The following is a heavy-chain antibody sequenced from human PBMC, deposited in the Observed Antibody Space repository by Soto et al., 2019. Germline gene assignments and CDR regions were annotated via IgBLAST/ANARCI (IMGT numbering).Heavy chain of an antibody. CDR3: ARGNCSGGSCYANWFDP. D-gene: IGHD2-15*01. CDR1: GASISGYY. J-gene: IGHJ5*02. Sequence: SETLSLTCTVSGASISGYYWSWIRKSAGKGLEWIGRIYATGTTDYNPSLKSRVTISVDTSKNQFSLKLSSVTAADTAVYYCARGNCSGGSCYANWFDPWGQGTLVTVSS. V-gene: IGHV4-4*07. CDR2: IYATGTT.